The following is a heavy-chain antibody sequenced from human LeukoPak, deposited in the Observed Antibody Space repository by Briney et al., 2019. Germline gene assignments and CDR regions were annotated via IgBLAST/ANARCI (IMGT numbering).Heavy chain of an antibody. CDR3: ARVGVQSLAFDI. D-gene: IGHD2-8*01. CDR1: GGSISSGGYY. V-gene: IGHV4-31*03. Sequence: SQTLSLTCTVSGGSISSGGYYWSWIRQHPGKGLEWIGYIYYSGSTYYNPSLKSRVTISVDTSKNQFSLKLSSVTAADTAVYYCARVGVQSLAFDIWGQGTMVTVSS. J-gene: IGHJ3*02. CDR2: IYYSGST.